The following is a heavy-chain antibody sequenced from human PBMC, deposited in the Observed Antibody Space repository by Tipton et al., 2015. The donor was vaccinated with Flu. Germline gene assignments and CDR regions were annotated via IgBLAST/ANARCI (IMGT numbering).Heavy chain of an antibody. CDR1: GFTFSSYW. CDR3: ARVRTYYYDSSGYYPDAFDI. CDR2: INSDGSST. D-gene: IGHD3-22*01. V-gene: IGHV3-74*01. Sequence: SLRLSCAASGFTFSSYWMHWVRQAPGKGLVWVSRINSDGSSTSYADSVKGRFTISRDNAKNTLYLQMNSLRAEDMAVYYCARVRTYYYDSSGYYPDAFDIWGQGTMVTVSS. J-gene: IGHJ3*02.